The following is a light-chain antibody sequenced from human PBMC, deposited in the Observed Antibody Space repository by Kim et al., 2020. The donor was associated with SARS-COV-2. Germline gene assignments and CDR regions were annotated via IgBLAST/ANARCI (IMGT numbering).Light chain of an antibody. J-gene: IGLJ2*01. Sequence: GREVTISCSGSASNTGKHDCSWLQHRPRTSPILIYYDNNRRPSGIPDLFSCSKSATSAPPGISGLQAGDEAVYYCGTWDSSLNSGIFGRGTQLTVL. CDR2: DNN. CDR1: ASNTGKHD. CDR3: GTWDSSLNSGI. V-gene: IGLV1-51*01.